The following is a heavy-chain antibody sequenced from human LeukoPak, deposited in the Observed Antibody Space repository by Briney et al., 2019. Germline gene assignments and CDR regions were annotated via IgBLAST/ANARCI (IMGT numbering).Heavy chain of an antibody. CDR3: AKMAHSSSYYAAFDY. CDR2: ISGNGVSR. J-gene: IGHJ4*02. D-gene: IGHD6-13*01. V-gene: IGHV3-23*01. Sequence: GGSLRLSCAASGFTFSSYAMNWVRQAPGQGLEWVSGISGNGVSRYYADSVRGRFTISRDNSKNTMFVQLNSLRAEDTAIYYCAKMAHSSSYYAAFDYWGQGTLVTVSS. CDR1: GFTFSSYA.